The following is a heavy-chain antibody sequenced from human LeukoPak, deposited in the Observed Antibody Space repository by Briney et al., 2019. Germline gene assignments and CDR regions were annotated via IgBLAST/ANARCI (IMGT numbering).Heavy chain of an antibody. CDR3: AGGLATTLANPVFDP. D-gene: IGHD4-11*01. CDR2: INHSGST. J-gene: IGHJ5*02. CDR1: GGSFSGYY. Sequence: SETLSLTCAVYGGSFSGYYWSWIRQPPGKGLEWIGEINHSGSTNYNPSLKSRVTISVDTSKNQFSLKLSSVTAADTAVYYCAGGLATTLANPVFDPWGQGTLVTVSS. V-gene: IGHV4-34*01.